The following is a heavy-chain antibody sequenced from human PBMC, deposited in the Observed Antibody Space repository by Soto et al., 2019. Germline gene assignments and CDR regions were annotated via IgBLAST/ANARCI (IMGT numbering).Heavy chain of an antibody. CDR2: IKQDGSEK. V-gene: IGHV3-7*01. J-gene: IGHJ6*03. D-gene: IGHD4-4*01. CDR3: ARGPTVTIPYYYYYYMDV. CDR1: GFTFSSYW. Sequence: GGSLRLSCAASGFTFSSYWMSWVRQAPGKGLEWVANIKQDGSEKYYVDSVKGRFTISRDNAKNSLYLQMNSLRAEDTAVYYCARGPTVTIPYYYYYYMDVWGKGTTVTVSS.